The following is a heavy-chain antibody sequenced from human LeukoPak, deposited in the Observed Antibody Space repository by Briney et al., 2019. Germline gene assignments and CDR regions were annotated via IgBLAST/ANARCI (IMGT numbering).Heavy chain of an antibody. CDR2: ISGSGGST. V-gene: IGHV3-23*01. CDR3: AKDLVEPWSSFDY. D-gene: IGHD1-1*01. J-gene: IGHJ4*02. Sequence: PGGSLRLSCAASGFTFSIYAMSWVRQAPGKGLEWVSAISGSGGSTYYADSVKGRFTISRDNSKNTLYLQMNSLRAEDTAVYYCAKDLVEPWSSFDYWGQGTLVTVSS. CDR1: GFTFSIYA.